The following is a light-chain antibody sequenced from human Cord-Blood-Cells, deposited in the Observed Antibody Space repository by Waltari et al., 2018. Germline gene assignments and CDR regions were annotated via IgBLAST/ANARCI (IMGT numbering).Light chain of an antibody. CDR2: AAS. CDR3: QQSYSALGT. CDR1: QNTNSY. J-gene: IGKJ1*01. V-gene: IGKV1-39*01. Sequence: QMTQSPSSMSASVRDKVTITCRARQNTNSYLNWYQQKPGKAPKLLIYAASSLQSGDPSMFSGSRSGTDFTLNISSLEPEGFATYCCQQSYSALGTFGQGTKVEIK.